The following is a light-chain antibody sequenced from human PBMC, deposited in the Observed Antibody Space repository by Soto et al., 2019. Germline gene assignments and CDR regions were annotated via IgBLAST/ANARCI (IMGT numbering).Light chain of an antibody. J-gene: IGKJ2*01. CDR3: QQSYSIPYT. CDR1: QSISSN. Sequence: DIQMTQSASSLSASVGDRVTITCRASQSISSNLNWHQQKPGKAPKVLIYAASSLQSGVPSRFSGSGSGTDFPLTISSLQPEDVATYYCQQSYSIPYTFGQGTKLEIK. CDR2: AAS. V-gene: IGKV1-39*01.